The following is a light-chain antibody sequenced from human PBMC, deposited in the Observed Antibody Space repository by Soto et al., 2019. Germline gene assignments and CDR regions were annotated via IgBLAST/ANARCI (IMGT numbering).Light chain of an antibody. CDR3: QLYSISPLT. Sequence: LVLSQSLATLSVYPGERATLSCRASQSVSSDLAWYQQKPGQAPSLLIYDASTRATGIPARFSGSGSGPDFTLTISSLEPEDFALYYCQLYSISPLT. CDR2: DAS. J-gene: IGKJ5*01. V-gene: IGKV3-11*01. CDR1: QSVSSD.